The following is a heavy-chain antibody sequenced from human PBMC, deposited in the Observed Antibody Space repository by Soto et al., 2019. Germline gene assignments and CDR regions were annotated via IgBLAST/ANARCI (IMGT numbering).Heavy chain of an antibody. CDR3: GRWSLEAPNFFVY. Sequence: QVQLVQSGAEVKNPGASVKVSCKTFGFTFTAYYMHWVRQAPGQGLEWMGWINLNTGDTDSTQKLQGRVTMTRDTAISTVFMALSSLKSHDMAVYYVGRWSLEAPNFFVYWGQGPVVSVCS. CDR2: INLNTGDT. V-gene: IGHV1-2*02. J-gene: IGHJ4*02. CDR1: GFTFTAYY.